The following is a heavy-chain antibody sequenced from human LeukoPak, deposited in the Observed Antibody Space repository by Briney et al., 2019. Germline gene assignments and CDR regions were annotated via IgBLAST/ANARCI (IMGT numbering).Heavy chain of an antibody. J-gene: IGHJ4*02. CDR1: GFTFSNYA. V-gene: IGHV3-23*01. CDR3: AKVPSKMTTRTFDS. D-gene: IGHD5-24*01. Sequence: PGGSLRLSCAASGFTFSNYAMIWVRQAPGKGLEWVSANSGSGGSTYYADSVKGRFTISRDNSKNILYLQMNSLRAEDTAVYYCAKVPSKMTTRTFDSWGRGTLVTVSS. CDR2: NSGSGGST.